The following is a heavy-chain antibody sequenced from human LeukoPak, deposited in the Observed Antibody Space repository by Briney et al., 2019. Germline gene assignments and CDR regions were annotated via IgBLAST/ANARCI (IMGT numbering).Heavy chain of an antibody. Sequence: GGSLRLSCAASGFTFSDYCMSWIRQAPGKGLEWVSYISSSGSTIYYADSVKGRFTISRDNAKNSLYLQMNSLRAEDTAVYYCARDLRTYYYDSSGYSCLGYWGQGTLVTVSS. CDR3: ARDLRTYYYDSSGYSCLGY. D-gene: IGHD3-22*01. V-gene: IGHV3-11*01. CDR1: GFTFSDYC. CDR2: ISSSGSTI. J-gene: IGHJ4*02.